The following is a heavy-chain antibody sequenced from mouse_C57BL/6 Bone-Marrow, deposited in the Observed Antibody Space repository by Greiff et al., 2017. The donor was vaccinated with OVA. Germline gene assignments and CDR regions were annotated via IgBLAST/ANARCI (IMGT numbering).Heavy chain of an antibody. D-gene: IGHD2-4*01. Sequence: VQLQQSGPELVKPGASVKISCKASGYAFSSSWMNRVKQRPGKGLEWIGRIYPGDGDTNYNGKFKGKATLTADKYSSTAYMQLSSLTSEDSAVYFCAREDDYDWYFDVWGTGTTVTVSS. CDR3: AREDDYDWYFDV. V-gene: IGHV1-82*01. J-gene: IGHJ1*03. CDR2: IYPGDGDT. CDR1: GYAFSSSW.